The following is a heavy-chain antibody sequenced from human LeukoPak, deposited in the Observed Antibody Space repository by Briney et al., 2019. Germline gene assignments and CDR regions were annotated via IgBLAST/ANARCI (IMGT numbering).Heavy chain of an antibody. J-gene: IGHJ6*03. Sequence: GGSLRLSCAASGFGFSGYGMHWVRQAPGKGLEWVAFIHYDGTESFYADSVKGRFTIFRDNSKNTLSLQMNSLRADDTSVYYCAKGASYMDVWGKGTTVTVSS. V-gene: IGHV3-30*02. CDR1: GFGFSGYG. CDR2: IHYDGTES. CDR3: AKGASYMDV.